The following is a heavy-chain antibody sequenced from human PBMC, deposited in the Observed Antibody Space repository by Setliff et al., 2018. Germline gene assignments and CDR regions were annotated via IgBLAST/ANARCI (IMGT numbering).Heavy chain of an antibody. CDR1: GGSISPYF. V-gene: IGHV4-34*01. CDR3: AREGPESDSSGYMDV. J-gene: IGHJ6*03. Sequence: TSETLSLTCSVSGGSISPYFWTWIRQPPGKGLEWIGEMHQSGRTKFNPSLKSRVTMSVDPSKNHFSLKVTSVTVADTAVYYCAREGPESDSSGYMDVWGQGTTVTVSS. D-gene: IGHD4-4*01. CDR2: MHQSGRT.